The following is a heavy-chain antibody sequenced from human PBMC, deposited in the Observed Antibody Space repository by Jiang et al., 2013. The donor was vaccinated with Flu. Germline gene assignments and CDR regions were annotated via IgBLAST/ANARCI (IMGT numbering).Heavy chain of an antibody. Sequence: GGSISSYYWSWIRQPPGKGLEWIGYIYYSGSTNYNPSLKSRVTISVDTSKNQFSLKLSSVTAADTAVYYCARENAYYDSSGSDSYYFDYWGQGTLVTVSS. D-gene: IGHD3-22*01. J-gene: IGHJ4*02. CDR2: IYYSGST. V-gene: IGHV4-59*01. CDR3: ARENAYYDSSGSDSYYFDY. CDR1: GGSISSYY.